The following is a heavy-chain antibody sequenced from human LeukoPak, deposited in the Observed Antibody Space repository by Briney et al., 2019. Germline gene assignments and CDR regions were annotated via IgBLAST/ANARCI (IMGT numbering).Heavy chain of an antibody. V-gene: IGHV3-23*01. CDR2: ISCSGGST. CDR1: GFTFSSYA. CDR3: ATAGCSYTSCLTDY. Sequence: GGSLRLSCAASGFTFSSYAMSWVRQAPGKGLEWVSAISCSGGSTDYADSVKGRFTISRDNSKNTLYLQMNSLRDEDTAVYYCATAGCSYTSCLTDYWGQGTLVTVSS. D-gene: IGHD2-2*01. J-gene: IGHJ4*02.